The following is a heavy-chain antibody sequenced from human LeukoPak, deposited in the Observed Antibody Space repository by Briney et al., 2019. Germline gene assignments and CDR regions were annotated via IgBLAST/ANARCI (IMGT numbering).Heavy chain of an antibody. CDR2: MNPNSGNT. Sequence: GASVKVSCKASGYTFTSHDINWVRQATGQGLEWMGWMNPNSGNTGYAQKFQGRVTMTRDTSINTAYMELSSLRSEDTAVYYCARVNYYDSSGSPNRFDPWGQGTLVTVSS. V-gene: IGHV1-8*01. D-gene: IGHD3-22*01. CDR1: GYTFTSHD. J-gene: IGHJ5*02. CDR3: ARVNYYDSSGSPNRFDP.